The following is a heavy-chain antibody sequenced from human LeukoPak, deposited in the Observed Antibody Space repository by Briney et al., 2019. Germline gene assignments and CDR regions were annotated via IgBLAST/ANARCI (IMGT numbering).Heavy chain of an antibody. CDR1: GFTFSSYW. CDR3: ANGPSSGDIVVVPAVMPWDY. Sequence: QTGGSLRLSCAASGFTFSSYWMSWVRQAPGKGLEWVANIKQDGSEKYYVDSVKGRFTISRDNSKNTLYLQMNSLRAEDTAVYYCANGPSSGDIVVVPAVMPWDYWGRGTLVTVSS. J-gene: IGHJ4*02. CDR2: IKQDGSEK. V-gene: IGHV3-7*01. D-gene: IGHD2-2*01.